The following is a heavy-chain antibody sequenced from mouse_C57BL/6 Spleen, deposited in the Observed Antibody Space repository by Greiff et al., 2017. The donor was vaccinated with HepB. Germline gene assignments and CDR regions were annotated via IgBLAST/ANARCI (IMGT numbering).Heavy chain of an antibody. CDR1: GYTFTDYE. D-gene: IGHD1-1*01. CDR3: TRRDDGSRGPYWYFDV. J-gene: IGHJ1*03. V-gene: IGHV1-15*01. CDR2: IDPETGGT. Sequence: QVQLQQSGAELVRPGASVTLSCKASGYTFTDYEMHWVKQTPVHGLEWIGAIDPETGGTAYNQKFKGKAILTADKSSSTAYMELRSLTSEDSAVYYCTRRDDGSRGPYWYFDVWGTGTTVTVSS.